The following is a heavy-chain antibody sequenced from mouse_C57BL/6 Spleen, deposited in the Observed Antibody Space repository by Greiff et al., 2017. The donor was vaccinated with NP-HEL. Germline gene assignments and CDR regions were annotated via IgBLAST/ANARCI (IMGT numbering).Heavy chain of an antibody. CDR2: ISSGGDYI. Sequence: DVHLVESGEGLVKPGGSLKLSCAASGFTFSSYAMSWVRQTPEKRLEWVAYISSGGDYIYYADTVKGRFTISRDNARNTLYLQMSSLKSEDTAMYYCTRATIRYYFDYWGQGTTLTVSS. J-gene: IGHJ2*01. CDR1: GFTFSSYA. D-gene: IGHD2-1*01. V-gene: IGHV5-9-1*02. CDR3: TRATIRYYFDY.